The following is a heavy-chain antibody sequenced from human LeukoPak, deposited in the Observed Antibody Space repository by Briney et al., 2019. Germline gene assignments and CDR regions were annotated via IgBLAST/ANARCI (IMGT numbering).Heavy chain of an antibody. D-gene: IGHD6-13*01. CDR2: IYHSGST. Sequence: SETLSLTCTVSGGSISSGGYYWSWIRQPPGKGLEWIGYIYHSGSTYYNPSLKSRVTISVDTSKNQFSLKLSSVTAADTAVYYCARDLAAAARFDYWGQGTLVTVSS. CDR1: GGSISSGGYY. CDR3: ARDLAAAARFDY. V-gene: IGHV4-30-2*01. J-gene: IGHJ4*02.